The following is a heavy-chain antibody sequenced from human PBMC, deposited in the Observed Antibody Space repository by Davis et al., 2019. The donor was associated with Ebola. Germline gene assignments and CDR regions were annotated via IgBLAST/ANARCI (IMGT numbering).Heavy chain of an antibody. D-gene: IGHD1-26*01. Sequence: GESLKISCAASGFTVSSNYMSWVRQAPGKGLEWVSVIYSGGSTYYADSVKGRFTISRDNSKNTLYLQMNSLRAEDTAVYYCARALGPTEYYGMDVWGQGTTVTVSS. CDR3: ARALGPTEYYGMDV. CDR1: GFTVSSNY. V-gene: IGHV3-53*01. CDR2: IYSGGST. J-gene: IGHJ6*02.